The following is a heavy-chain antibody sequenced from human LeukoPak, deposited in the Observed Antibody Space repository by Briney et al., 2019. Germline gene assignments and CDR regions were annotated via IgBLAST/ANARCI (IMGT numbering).Heavy chain of an antibody. CDR2: ISGSGGST. Sequence: GGSLRLSCAASGFTFSSYAMSWVRQAPGKGLEWVSAISGSGGSTYYADSVKGRFTISRDNSKDTLYLQMNSLRAEDTAVYYCARDLGYCGGDCPPQEVGHAFDIWGQGTMVTVSS. D-gene: IGHD2-21*02. CDR3: ARDLGYCGGDCPPQEVGHAFDI. J-gene: IGHJ3*02. CDR1: GFTFSSYA. V-gene: IGHV3-23*01.